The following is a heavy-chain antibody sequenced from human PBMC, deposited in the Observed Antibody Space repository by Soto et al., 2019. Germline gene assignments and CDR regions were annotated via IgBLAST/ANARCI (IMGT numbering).Heavy chain of an antibody. Sequence: ASVKVSCKASGYTFSAYYTHWVRQAPGQGLEWMGWMNPKSGGTYFAQKFQGRVALTRDTSISTAYMEVNRLRSDDTAVYYCAKDMAAGPFDYWGQGTLVTVSS. J-gene: IGHJ4*02. V-gene: IGHV1-2*02. D-gene: IGHD6-6*01. CDR3: AKDMAAGPFDY. CDR2: MNPKSGGT. CDR1: GYTFSAYY.